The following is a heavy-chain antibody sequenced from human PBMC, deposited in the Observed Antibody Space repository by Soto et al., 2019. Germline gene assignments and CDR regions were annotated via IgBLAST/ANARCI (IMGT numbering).Heavy chain of an antibody. Sequence: GGSLRLSCAASGFVFTNYGMHWVRQAPGKGLEWVAFISNDGSKKYYADSVKGRFTISRDNSENTVYLQMTSLRPDDTAVFYCARQVETTSGLALGYWGQGTLVTSPQ. CDR2: ISNDGSKK. CDR1: GFVFTNYG. V-gene: IGHV3-30*03. D-gene: IGHD1-1*01. J-gene: IGHJ4*02. CDR3: ARQVETTSGLALGY.